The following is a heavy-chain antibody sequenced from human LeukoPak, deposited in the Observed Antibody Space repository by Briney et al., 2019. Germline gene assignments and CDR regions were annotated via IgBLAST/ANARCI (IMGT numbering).Heavy chain of an antibody. V-gene: IGHV3-30*03. Sequence: PGGSLRLSCAASGFTFSSYGMHWVRQAPGKGLEWVSVISYDGSNKYYADSVKGRFTISRDNSKNTLYLQMNSLRAEDTAVYYCASDVLWFGEWGTAFDYWGQGTLVTVCS. J-gene: IGHJ4*02. CDR3: ASDVLWFGEWGTAFDY. CDR2: ISYDGSNK. CDR1: GFTFSSYG. D-gene: IGHD3-10*01.